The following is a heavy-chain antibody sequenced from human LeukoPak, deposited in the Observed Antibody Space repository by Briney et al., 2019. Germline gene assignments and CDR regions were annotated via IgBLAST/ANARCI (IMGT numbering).Heavy chain of an antibody. V-gene: IGHV4-59*01. CDR3: ARVSTRGYSYGNLDY. CDR1: GGSISSYY. J-gene: IGHJ4*02. CDR2: IYYSGST. Sequence: PSETLSLTCTVSGGSISSYYWSWIRQPPGKGLEWIGYIYYSGSTNYNPSLKSRVTISVDTSKNQFSLKLSSVTAADTAVYYCARVSTRGYSYGNLDYWGQGTLVTVSS. D-gene: IGHD5-18*01.